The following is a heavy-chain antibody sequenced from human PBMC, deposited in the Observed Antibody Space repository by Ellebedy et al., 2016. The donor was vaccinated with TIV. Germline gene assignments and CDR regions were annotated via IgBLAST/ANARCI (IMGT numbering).Heavy chain of an antibody. J-gene: IGHJ2*01. D-gene: IGHD4-23*01. CDR1: GGSISSYY. CDR3: ARPMTTVVREDWYFDL. Sequence: SETLSLTCTVSGGSISSYYWSWIRQPAGKGLEWIGRIYTSGSTNYNPSLKSRVTMSVDTSKNQFSLKLSSVTAADTAVYYCARPMTTVVREDWYFDLWGRGTLVTVSS. V-gene: IGHV4-4*07. CDR2: IYTSGST.